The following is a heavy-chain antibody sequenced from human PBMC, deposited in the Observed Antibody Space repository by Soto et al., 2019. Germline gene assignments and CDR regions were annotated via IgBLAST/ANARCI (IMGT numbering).Heavy chain of an antibody. Sequence: SETLSLTCTVSGGSISRYYWSWIRQPPGKGLEWIGYMYNTGSTVYNPPFKSRVTISVDTSKNQFSLKLNSVTAADTAVYYCARDLWGYCGADCYPLDVWGQGTTVTVSS. J-gene: IGHJ6*02. V-gene: IGHV4-59*01. CDR3: ARDLWGYCGADCYPLDV. D-gene: IGHD2-21*02. CDR1: GGSISRYY. CDR2: MYNTGST.